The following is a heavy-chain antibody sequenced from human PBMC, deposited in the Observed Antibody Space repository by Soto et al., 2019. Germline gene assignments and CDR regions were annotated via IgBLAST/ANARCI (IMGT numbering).Heavy chain of an antibody. J-gene: IGHJ3*02. CDR3: ARYCSSVSCYDEI. Sequence: ASVKVSFQASVYTLTGYYIHWLRHAPGQGLEWMGWINPNSGSTNYAQKFQGRVTMTKDTSISTTYIDLSRLRSADTAVYYCARYCSSVSCYDEIWGQGTMVTV. D-gene: IGHD2-15*01. CDR1: VYTLTGYY. CDR2: INPNSGST. V-gene: IGHV1-2*02.